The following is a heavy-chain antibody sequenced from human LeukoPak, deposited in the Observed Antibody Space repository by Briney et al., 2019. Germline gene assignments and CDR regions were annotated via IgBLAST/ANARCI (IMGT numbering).Heavy chain of an antibody. J-gene: IGHJ3*02. CDR3: ARKGYYSQAFDM. V-gene: IGHV3-48*01. Sequence: GGSLRLSCAASGFTFSSYSMNWVRQAPGKGLEWVSYSYSSSSSSSIYYADSVKGRFTISRDNAKNSLYLQMNSLRAEDTAVYHCARKGYYSQAFDMWGQGTMVTVSS. D-gene: IGHD3-22*01. CDR2: SSSSSSSI. CDR1: GFTFSSYS.